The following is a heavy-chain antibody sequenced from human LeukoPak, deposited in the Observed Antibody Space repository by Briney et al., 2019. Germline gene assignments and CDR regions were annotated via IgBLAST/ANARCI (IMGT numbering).Heavy chain of an antibody. D-gene: IGHD2/OR15-2a*01. CDR3: ARSTLRTALDL. CDR2: ISPKSGRT. J-gene: IGHJ3*01. Sequence: GASVKVSCKASGYTFTSYGISWVRQAPGQGLEWMGWISPKSGRTNYAQKFQDRVTMTRDTSSNTAYMELSRLRSDDSALYYCARSTLRTALDLWGQGTLVTVSS. V-gene: IGHV1-2*02. CDR1: GYTFTSYG.